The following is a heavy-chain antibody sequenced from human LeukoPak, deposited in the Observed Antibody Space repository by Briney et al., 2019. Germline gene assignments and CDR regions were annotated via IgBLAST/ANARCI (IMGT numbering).Heavy chain of an antibody. Sequence: SETLSLTCAVYGGSFSGYYWSWIRQPPGKGLEWIGEINHSGSTNYNPSLKSRVTISVDTSKNQFSLKLSSVTAADTAVYYCATGWLQLTPDAFDIWGQGTMVTVSS. V-gene: IGHV4-34*01. J-gene: IGHJ3*02. CDR3: ATGWLQLTPDAFDI. CDR2: INHSGST. CDR1: GGSFSGYY. D-gene: IGHD5-24*01.